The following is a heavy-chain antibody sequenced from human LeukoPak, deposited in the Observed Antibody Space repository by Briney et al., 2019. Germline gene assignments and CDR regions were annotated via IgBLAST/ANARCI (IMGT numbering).Heavy chain of an antibody. J-gene: IGHJ5*02. Sequence: GASVKVPCKASGGTFISYAISWVRQAPGQGLEWMGGIIPIFGTANYAQKFQGRVTITADESTSTAYMELSSLRSEDTAVYYCAKDYSSSSGGSKFDPWGQGALVTVSS. CDR2: IIPIFGTA. CDR3: AKDYSSSSGGSKFDP. V-gene: IGHV1-69*13. D-gene: IGHD6-6*01. CDR1: GGTFISYA.